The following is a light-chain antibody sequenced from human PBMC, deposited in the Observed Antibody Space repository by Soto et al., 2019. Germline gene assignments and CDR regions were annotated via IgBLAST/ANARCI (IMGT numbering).Light chain of an antibody. Sequence: EVVLIQSPATLSLSPGESANLSCRASQNVVHNLAWYQQTPGQAPRLLIYAASDRATGIPARFRGSGSDTDFTLTITSVEPEDFAVYYCQQRSRWPRDTFGQGTKLEIK. V-gene: IGKV3-11*01. CDR1: QNVVHN. CDR2: AAS. CDR3: QQRSRWPRDT. J-gene: IGKJ2*01.